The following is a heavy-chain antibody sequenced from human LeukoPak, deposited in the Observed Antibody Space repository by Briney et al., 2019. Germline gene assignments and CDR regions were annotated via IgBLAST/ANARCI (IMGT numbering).Heavy chain of an antibody. CDR3: ARGKGGSGWSCDDY. Sequence: SVKVSCKASGGTFSSYAISWVRQAPGQGLEWMGGIIPIFGTANYAQKFQGRVTITADKSTSTAYMELSSLRSEDTALYYCARGKGGSGWSCDDYWGQGTLVTVSS. V-gene: IGHV1-69*06. J-gene: IGHJ4*02. CDR2: IIPIFGTA. D-gene: IGHD6-19*01. CDR1: GGTFSSYA.